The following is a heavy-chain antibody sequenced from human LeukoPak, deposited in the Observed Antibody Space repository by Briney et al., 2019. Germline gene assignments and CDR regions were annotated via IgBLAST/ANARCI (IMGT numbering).Heavy chain of an antibody. CDR1: GLTCSSYE. Sequence: PGGSLRLSCAASGLTCSSYEMNWVRQAPGKGLEWVSYISSSSSAIYYADSVKGRFTVSRDNAKNSLSLQMNSLGAEDTAVYYCARGAYGSGTLTIPNWYFDLWGRGTLVTVSS. D-gene: IGHD3-10*01. CDR3: ARGAYGSGTLTIPNWYFDL. V-gene: IGHV3-48*03. J-gene: IGHJ2*01. CDR2: ISSSSSAI.